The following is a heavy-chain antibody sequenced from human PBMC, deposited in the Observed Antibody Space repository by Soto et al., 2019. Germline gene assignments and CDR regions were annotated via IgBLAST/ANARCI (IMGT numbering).Heavy chain of an antibody. V-gene: IGHV1-69*02. J-gene: IGHJ3*02. D-gene: IGHD3-22*01. CDR3: ARAITTVSAFDI. Sequence: QVQLVQSGAEVKKPGSSVKVSCKASGATFSSYTISWVREAPGRGLEWMGRIIPILGIANYAQKFQGRVTITADKSTSTAYMELSSLRSEDTAVYYCARAITTVSAFDIWGRCTMVTVSS. CDR1: GATFSSYT. CDR2: IIPILGIA.